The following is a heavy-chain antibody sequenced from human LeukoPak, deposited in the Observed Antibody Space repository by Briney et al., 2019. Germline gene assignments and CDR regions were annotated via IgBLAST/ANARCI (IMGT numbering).Heavy chain of an antibody. Sequence: GALRLSCAASGFALSSYAMSWVRQAPGKGLEWVSAISGSGGSTYYADSVKGRFTISRDNSKNTLYLQMNSLRAEDTAVYYCANSPGLQFFDYWGQGTLVTVSS. CDR2: ISGSGGST. D-gene: IGHD5-24*01. J-gene: IGHJ4*02. CDR1: GFALSSYA. V-gene: IGHV3-23*01. CDR3: ANSPGLQFFDY.